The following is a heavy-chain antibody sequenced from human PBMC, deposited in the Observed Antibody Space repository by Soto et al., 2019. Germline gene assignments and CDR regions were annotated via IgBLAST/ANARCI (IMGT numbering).Heavy chain of an antibody. V-gene: IGHV3-23*01. J-gene: IGHJ4*02. D-gene: IGHD5-18*01. CDR3: AKGSRGYTTYYFDY. CDR2: ISGSGASA. CDR1: EFSFGGYA. Sequence: EVQLLESGGDLVQPGGSLRLSCAASEFSFGGYAMSWVRQAPGKGLEWVSSISGSGASAFYADSVRGRFTISRDNTGDTGSLQMNSLRAEDTALYYCAKGSRGYTTYYFDYWGQGTRITVSS.